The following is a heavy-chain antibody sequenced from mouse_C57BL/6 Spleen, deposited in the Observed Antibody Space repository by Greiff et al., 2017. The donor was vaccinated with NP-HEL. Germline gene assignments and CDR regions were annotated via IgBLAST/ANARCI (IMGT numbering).Heavy chain of an antibody. CDR3: ARGKYAMDY. V-gene: IGHV3-6*01. CDR2: ISYDGSN. J-gene: IGHJ4*01. CDR1: GYSITSGYY. Sequence: EVQVVESGPGLVKPSQSLSLTCSVTGYSITSGYYWNWIRQFPGNKLEWMGYISYDGSNNYNPSLKNRISITRDTSKNQFFLKLNSVTTEDTATYYCARGKYAMDYWGQGTSVTVSS.